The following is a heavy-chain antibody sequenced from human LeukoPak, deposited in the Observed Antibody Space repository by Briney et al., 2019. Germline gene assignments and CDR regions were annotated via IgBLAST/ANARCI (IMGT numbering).Heavy chain of an antibody. CDR3: AKDRRYFGSGLDS. CDR1: GFTFSSYS. V-gene: IGHV3-21*04. CDR2: ISSSSSYI. Sequence: GGSLRLSCAASGFTFSSYSMNWVRQAPGKGLEWVSSISSSSSYIYYADSVKGRFTISRDNSKNTLYLQMNSRRAEDTAVYYCAKDRRYFGSGLDSWGQGTLVTVSS. D-gene: IGHD3-10*01. J-gene: IGHJ4*02.